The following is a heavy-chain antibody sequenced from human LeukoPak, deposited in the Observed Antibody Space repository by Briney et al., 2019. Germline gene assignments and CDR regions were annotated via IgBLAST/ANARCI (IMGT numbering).Heavy chain of an antibody. Sequence: GGSLSLSCAASGFTLSSYWMSWVRQAPGKGLEWVANIKQDGSEKYYVGSVKGRFTISRDNAKNSLYLQMNSLRAEDTAVYYCATLVATTRFDYWGQGTLATVSS. CDR2: IKQDGSEK. V-gene: IGHV3-7*01. J-gene: IGHJ4*02. CDR1: GFTLSSYW. D-gene: IGHD5-12*01. CDR3: ATLVATTRFDY.